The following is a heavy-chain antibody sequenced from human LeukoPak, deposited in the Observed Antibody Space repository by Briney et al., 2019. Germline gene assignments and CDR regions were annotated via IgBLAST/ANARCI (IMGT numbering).Heavy chain of an antibody. J-gene: IGHJ4*02. CDR2: ISSNGGST. CDR3: ARDRGSGSYSENYFDY. V-gene: IGHV3-64*01. CDR1: GFTFSSYA. Sequence: PGGSLRLSCAASGFTFSSYAMHWVRQAPGKGLEYVSAISSNGGSTYYANSVKGRFTISRDNSKNTLYLQMGSLRAEGMAVYYCARDRGSGSYSENYFDYWGQGTLVTVSS. D-gene: IGHD1-26*01.